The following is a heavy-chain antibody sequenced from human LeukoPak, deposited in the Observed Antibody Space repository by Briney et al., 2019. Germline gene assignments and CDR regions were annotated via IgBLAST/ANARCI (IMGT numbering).Heavy chain of an antibody. D-gene: IGHD7-27*01. CDR2: IYYSGST. CDR1: GGSISSSSYC. J-gene: IGHJ6*03. V-gene: IGHV4-39*07. Sequence: PSETLSLTCTVSGGSISSSSYCWGWIRQPPGKGLEWIGSIYYSGSTYYNPSLKSRVTISVDTSKNQFSLKLSSVTAADTAVYYCARHHSLGMGYYYYYMDVWGKGTTVTISS. CDR3: ARHHSLGMGYYYYYMDV.